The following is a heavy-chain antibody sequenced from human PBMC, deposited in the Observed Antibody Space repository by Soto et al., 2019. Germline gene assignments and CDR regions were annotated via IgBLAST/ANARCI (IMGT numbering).Heavy chain of an antibody. CDR3: VRDLGSN. V-gene: IGHV3-74*01. CDR1: GFTFGSYS. Sequence: PGGSLRLSCAASGFTFGSYSMNWVRQAPGEGLVWVSRINSDGSSTSYADSVKGRFTISRDNAKNTLSLQMNSLRAEDTAMYYCVRDLGSNWGQGTQVTVPQ. CDR2: INSDGSST. D-gene: IGHD3-10*01. J-gene: IGHJ4*02.